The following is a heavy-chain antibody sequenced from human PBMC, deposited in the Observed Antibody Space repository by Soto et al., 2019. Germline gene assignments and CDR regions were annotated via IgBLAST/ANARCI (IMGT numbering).Heavy chain of an antibody. V-gene: IGHV3-23*01. D-gene: IGHD3-22*01. Sequence: WGSLRLSCVASGLTFSSYALNWVRQAPGRGLEWVSAISGSVGTTYYADSVKGRFTISRDNSKNTLFLQMNSLRAEDAAIYYCAKSPNFISTSFEYWGQGSMVSVSS. CDR1: GLTFSSYA. CDR3: AKSPNFISTSFEY. CDR2: ISGSVGTT. J-gene: IGHJ4*02.